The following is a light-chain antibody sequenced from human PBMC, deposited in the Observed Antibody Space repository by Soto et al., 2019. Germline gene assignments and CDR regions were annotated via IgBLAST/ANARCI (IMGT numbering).Light chain of an antibody. CDR3: QQYGSSPPYP. CDR2: GAS. J-gene: IGKJ2*01. V-gene: IGKV3-20*01. CDR1: QSVSSSY. Sequence: EIVLTQSPGILSLSPGERATLSCRASQSVSSSYLAWYQQKPGQAPRLLIYGASNRATGIPDRFSASGSKTTFTLTISRREPEDVAVYYCQQYGSSPPYPFGQGTKLEIK.